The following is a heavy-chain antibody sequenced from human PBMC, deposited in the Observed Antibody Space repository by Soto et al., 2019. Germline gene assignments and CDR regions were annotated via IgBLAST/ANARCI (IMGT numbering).Heavy chain of an antibody. V-gene: IGHV4-34*01. CDR3: ARMGAGHRFGGGVIWGGYYSNYYMFL. CDR1: GGSFSGYY. CDR2: INHSGST. J-gene: IGHJ6*03. D-gene: IGHD3-10*01. Sequence: PSETLSLTCAVYGGSFSGYYWSWIRQPPGKGLEWIGEINHSGSTNYNPSLKSRVTISVDTSKNQFSLKLSSVTAADTAVYYCARMGAGHRFGGGVIWGGYYSNYYMFLWAKGTTVTVSS.